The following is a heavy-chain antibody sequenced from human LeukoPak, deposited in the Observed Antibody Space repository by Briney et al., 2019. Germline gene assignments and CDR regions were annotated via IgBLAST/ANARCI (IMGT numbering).Heavy chain of an antibody. CDR3: ARISLSGKKGNRQPNWFDP. V-gene: IGHV4-34*01. J-gene: IGHJ5*02. CDR2: FNHRGST. CDR1: GGSFSGYY. Sequence: SETLSLTCAVYGGSFSGYYWSWIRQPPGKGLEGMGEFNHRGSTNYNPSLKSRVTISVDTSKNQFSLKLSSVAAADTAVYYCARISLSGKKGNRQPNWFDPWGQGTLVTVSS. D-gene: IGHD3-10*01.